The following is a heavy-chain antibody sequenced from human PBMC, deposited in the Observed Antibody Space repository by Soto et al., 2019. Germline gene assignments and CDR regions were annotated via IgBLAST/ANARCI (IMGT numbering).Heavy chain of an antibody. CDR3: ERSETKEKKPNYYYYGMHV. CDR2: IYPGDSDT. J-gene: IGHJ6*02. Sequence: GESLKISCKGSGYSFTSYWIGWVRQMPGKGLEWMGIIYPGDSDTRYSPSFQGQVTISADKSISTAYLQRSSLKASDTAMYYCERSETKEKKPNYYYYGMHVWGQATTVPVS. CDR1: GYSFTSYW. V-gene: IGHV5-51*01.